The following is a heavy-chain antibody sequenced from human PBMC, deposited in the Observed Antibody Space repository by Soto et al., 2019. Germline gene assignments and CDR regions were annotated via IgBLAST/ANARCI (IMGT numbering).Heavy chain of an antibody. J-gene: IGHJ4*02. D-gene: IGHD6-19*01. Sequence: EVQLVESGGGLVQPGGSLKLSCAASGFTFSGSAMHWVRQASGKGLEWVGRIRSKTNNYATTYAESVKGRFTISRDDSKNPAYLQMNSLKTEDTAVYYCTPTSSSGWHPFDYWGQGTLVTVTS. CDR1: GFTFSGSA. V-gene: IGHV3-73*02. CDR3: TPTSSSGWHPFDY. CDR2: IRSKTNNYAT.